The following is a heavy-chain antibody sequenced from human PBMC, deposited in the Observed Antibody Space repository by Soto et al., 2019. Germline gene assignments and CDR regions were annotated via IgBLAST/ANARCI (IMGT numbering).Heavy chain of an antibody. CDR2: ISPHNDRT. V-gene: IGHV1-18*01. J-gene: IGHJ3*02. Sequence: QVQLVQSGADVKKPGASVKVSCKASGYNFTSYGISWVPQAPGQGLEWMGWISPHNDRTKYARRFQDRVTMTTETPTSTVYIELGSLRSDDTAVYYCARDLYYSSGRYFDHDAFDIWGQGTVVTVSS. CDR3: ARDLYYSSGRYFDHDAFDI. D-gene: IGHD6-13*01. CDR1: GYNFTSYG.